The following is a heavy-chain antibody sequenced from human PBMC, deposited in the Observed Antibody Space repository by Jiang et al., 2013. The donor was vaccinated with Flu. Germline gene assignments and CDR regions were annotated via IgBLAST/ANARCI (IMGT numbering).Heavy chain of an antibody. CDR3: ARKGPYGDYFYWYFDL. Sequence: GLVKPSETLSLTCTVSGGSISSYYWSWIRQPPGKGLEWIGYIYYSGSTNYNPSLKSRVTISVDTSKNQFSLKLSSVTAADTAVYYCARKGPYGDYFYWYFDLWGRGTLVTVSS. J-gene: IGHJ2*01. D-gene: IGHD4-17*01. CDR1: GGSISSYY. V-gene: IGHV4-59*01. CDR2: IYYSGST.